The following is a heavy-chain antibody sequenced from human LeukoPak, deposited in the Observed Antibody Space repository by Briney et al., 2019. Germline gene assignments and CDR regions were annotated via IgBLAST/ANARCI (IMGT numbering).Heavy chain of an antibody. D-gene: IGHD1-7*01. V-gene: IGHV3-23*01. CDR2: ISGSGGST. Sequence: GGSLRLSCAASGFTFSSYAMSWVRQAPGKGLEWVSVISGSGGSTYYADSVKGRFTISRDNSKNTLFLQMNSLRAEDTAVYYCAKRITGTSWFDPWGQGTLVTVSP. CDR3: AKRITGTSWFDP. CDR1: GFTFSSYA. J-gene: IGHJ5*02.